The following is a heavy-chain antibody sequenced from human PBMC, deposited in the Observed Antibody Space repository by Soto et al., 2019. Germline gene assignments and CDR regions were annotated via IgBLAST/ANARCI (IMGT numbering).Heavy chain of an antibody. CDR2: ISSSSSYI. CDR1: GFTFSSYS. CDR3: ARGEDIVVVPAAIGHYYYYMDV. Sequence: GGSLRLSCAASGFTFSSYSMNWVRQAPGKGLEWVSSISSSSSYIYYADSVKGRFPISRNNAKNSRYLQMNSLRAEDTAVYYCARGEDIVVVPAAIGHYYYYMDVWGKGTTVTVSS. J-gene: IGHJ6*03. D-gene: IGHD2-2*02. V-gene: IGHV3-21*01.